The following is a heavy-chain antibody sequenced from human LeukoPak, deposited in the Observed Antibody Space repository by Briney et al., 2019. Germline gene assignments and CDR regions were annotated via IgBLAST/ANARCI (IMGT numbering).Heavy chain of an antibody. CDR1: RYTFTDYY. CDR3: ARSDYDILTGSYIDY. CDR2: INPNSGGT. V-gene: IGHV1-2*02. D-gene: IGHD3-9*01. J-gene: IGHJ4*02. Sequence: GASVKVSCKASRYTFTDYYIHWVRQAPGQGVEWMGWINPNSGGTNYTQKFQGRVTMTRDTSINTAYMQLSRLRSDDTAVYYCARSDYDILTGSYIDYWGQGTLVTVSS.